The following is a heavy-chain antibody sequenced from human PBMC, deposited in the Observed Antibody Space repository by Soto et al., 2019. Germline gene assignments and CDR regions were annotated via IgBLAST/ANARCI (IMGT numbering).Heavy chain of an antibody. CDR3: ARARQLYSSGWYVDKWFDP. D-gene: IGHD6-19*01. CDR2: ISAYNGNT. J-gene: IGHJ5*02. V-gene: IGHV1-18*01. Sequence: ASVKVSCKASGYTFTSYGISWVRQAPGQGLEWMGWISAYNGNTNYAQKLQGRVTMTTDTSTSTAYMELRSLRSDDTAVYYCARARQLYSSGWYVDKWFDPWGQGTLVTVSS. CDR1: GYTFTSYG.